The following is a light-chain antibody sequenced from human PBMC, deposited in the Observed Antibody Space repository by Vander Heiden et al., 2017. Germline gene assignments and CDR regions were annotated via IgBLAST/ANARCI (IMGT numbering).Light chain of an antibody. CDR2: DVS. V-gene: IGLV2-11*01. J-gene: IGLJ3*02. CDR1: SSDVGTYNY. CDR3: CSYASSAKCV. Sequence: QPALTQPRSVSGSPGQSVTISCTGTSSDVGTYNYVSWYQQRPGKAPKPLNYDVSKRPSGVPGRFSGSKSGTTTFPTTSGLQDEGVAYYYSCSYASSAKCVFGGGTKLTVL.